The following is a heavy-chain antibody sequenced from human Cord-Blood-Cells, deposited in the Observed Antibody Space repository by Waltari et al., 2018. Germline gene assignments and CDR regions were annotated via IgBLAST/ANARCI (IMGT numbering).Heavy chain of an antibody. D-gene: IGHD1-7*01. CDR1: GFSLSTSGVG. V-gene: IGHV2-5*02. J-gene: IGHJ4*02. CDR2: IYWDDDK. Sequence: QITLKESGPTLVKPTQTLTLTCTCSGFSLSTSGVGVGWIRKPPGKALEWLALIYWDDDKPYSPSLKSRLTITKDTSKNQVVLTMTNMDPVDTATYYCAHRRESELKGHFDYWGQGTLVTVSS. CDR3: AHRRESELKGHFDY.